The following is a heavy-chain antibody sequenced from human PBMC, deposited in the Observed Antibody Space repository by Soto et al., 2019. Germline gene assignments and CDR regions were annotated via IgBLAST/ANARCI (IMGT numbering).Heavy chain of an antibody. D-gene: IGHD6-6*01. V-gene: IGHV3-23*01. CDR3: AKGVDSSSLLGY. CDR1: GFTFSSQA. J-gene: IGHJ4*02. CDR2: ISGSSGST. Sequence: PGGSLRLSYAASGFTFSSQAMSWVRQAPGKGLEWVSGISGSSGSTYYADSVKGRFTISRDNPKNTLYLQMNSLRAEDTAVYYCAKGVDSSSLLGYWGQGTLVTVSS.